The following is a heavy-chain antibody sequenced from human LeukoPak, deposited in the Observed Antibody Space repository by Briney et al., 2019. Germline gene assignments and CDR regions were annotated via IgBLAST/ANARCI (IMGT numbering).Heavy chain of an antibody. D-gene: IGHD3-22*01. J-gene: IGHJ1*01. CDR2: INHSGST. CDR1: GGSFSGYY. V-gene: IGHV4-34*01. CDR3: ARGPSRGHYSDSSGYPEYFLH. Sequence: SETLSLTCAVYGGSFSGYYWSWIRQPPGKGLEWIGEINHSGSTNYNPSLKTRVTISVDTSKNQFSLKLTSVTAADTALYYCARGPSRGHYSDSSGYPEYFLHWGQGTLVTVSS.